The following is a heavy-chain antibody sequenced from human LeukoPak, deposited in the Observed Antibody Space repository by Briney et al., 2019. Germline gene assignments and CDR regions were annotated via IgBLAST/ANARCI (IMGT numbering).Heavy chain of an antibody. D-gene: IGHD3-3*01. CDR1: GGSFSGYY. CDR3: ARAGFGYYYYGMDV. V-gene: IGHV4-34*01. J-gene: IGHJ6*02. Sequence: PSETLSLTCAVYGGSFSGYYWSWIRQPPGKGLEWIGEINHSGSTNYNPSLKSRVTISVDTSKNQFSLKLSSVTAADTAVYYCARAGFGYYYYGMDVWGQGTLVTVSS. CDR2: INHSGST.